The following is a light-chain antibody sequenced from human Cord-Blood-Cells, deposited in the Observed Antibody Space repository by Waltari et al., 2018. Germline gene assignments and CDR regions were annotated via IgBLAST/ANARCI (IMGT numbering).Light chain of an antibody. CDR1: QRVLYSSNNKNY. Sequence: VMTQSPDSLAESLGERATINCTSSQRVLYSSNNKNYLAWYQQNPGQPPKLLIYWASTRESGVPDRFRGSGSGIDFTLTNSSLQAEDVAVYYCQQYYSTPPAFGQGTKLEIK. CDR3: QQYYSTPPA. J-gene: IGKJ2*01. CDR2: WAS. V-gene: IGKV4-1*01.